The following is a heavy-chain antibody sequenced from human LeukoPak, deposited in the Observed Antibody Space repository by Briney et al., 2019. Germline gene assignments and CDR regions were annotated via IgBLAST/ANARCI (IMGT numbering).Heavy chain of an antibody. CDR3: ARDVHYYDSSGTRDYFDY. CDR2: IYSGGST. Sequence: GRSLRLSCAASGFTFSSYGMHWVRQAPGKGLEWVSVIYSGGSTYYADSVKGRFTISRDNSKNTLYLQMNNLRAEDTAVYYCARDVHYYDSSGTRDYFDYWGQGTLVTVSS. J-gene: IGHJ4*02. V-gene: IGHV3-53*01. D-gene: IGHD3-22*01. CDR1: GFTFSSYG.